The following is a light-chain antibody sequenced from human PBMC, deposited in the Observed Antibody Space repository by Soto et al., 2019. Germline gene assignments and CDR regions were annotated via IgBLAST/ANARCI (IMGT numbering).Light chain of an antibody. V-gene: IGLV2-14*03. Sequence: QSVLTQPASVSGSPGQSITISCPGTSSDVGGYSYISWYQHNPGRAPKLMIYDVSNRPSGVSDRFSGSKSGNAASLTISRLQAEDEADYYCSSYTTSSTYVFGSGTKVTVL. CDR3: SSYTTSSTYV. J-gene: IGLJ1*01. CDR2: DVS. CDR1: SSDVGGYSY.